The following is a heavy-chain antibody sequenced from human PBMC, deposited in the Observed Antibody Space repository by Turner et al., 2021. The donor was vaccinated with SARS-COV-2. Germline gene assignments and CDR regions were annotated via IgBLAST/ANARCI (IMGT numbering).Heavy chain of an antibody. V-gene: IGHV4-59*08. CDR1: GGSMSPSY. CDR2: IYYTGST. D-gene: IGHD4-17*01. Sequence: QVQLQASGPGLAQPSENMSLPCTVSGGSMSPSYWSWSWIRQPPGKGLEWIGYIYYTGSTYYNPSLKSRVTISVDRSKNQFSLELSSVTAADTAVYYGARRHGDYGAYFDNWGQGTLVTVSS. J-gene: IGHJ4*02. CDR3: ARRHGDYGAYFDN.